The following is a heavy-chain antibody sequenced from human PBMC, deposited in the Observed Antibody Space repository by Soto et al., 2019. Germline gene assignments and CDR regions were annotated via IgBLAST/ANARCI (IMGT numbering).Heavy chain of an antibody. CDR3: ARGRQQWLVRAYYFDY. J-gene: IGHJ4*02. V-gene: IGHV4-34*01. CDR2: INHSGST. Sequence: PSETLSLTCAVYGGSFSGYYWSWIRQPPGKGLEWIGEINHSGSTNYNPSLKSRVTISVDTSKNQFSLKLSSVTAADTAVYYCARGRQQWLVRAYYFDYWGQGXLVTVSS. D-gene: IGHD6-19*01. CDR1: GGSFSGYY.